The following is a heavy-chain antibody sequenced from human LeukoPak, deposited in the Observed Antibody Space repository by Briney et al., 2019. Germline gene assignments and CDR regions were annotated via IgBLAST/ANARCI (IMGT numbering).Heavy chain of an antibody. V-gene: IGHV4-59*01. CDR3: AREAGRYYDILTGYYNNDAFDI. D-gene: IGHD3-9*01. CDR1: GGSISSYY. Sequence: PSETLSLTCTVSGGSISSYYWSWIRQPPGKGLEWIGYIYHSGSTYYNPSLKSRVTISVDRSKNQFSLKLSSVTAADTAVYYCAREAGRYYDILTGYYNNDAFDIWGQGTMVTVSS. J-gene: IGHJ3*02. CDR2: IYHSGST.